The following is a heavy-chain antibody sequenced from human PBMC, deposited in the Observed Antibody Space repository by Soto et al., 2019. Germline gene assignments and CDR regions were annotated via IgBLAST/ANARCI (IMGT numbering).Heavy chain of an antibody. CDR1: GGSISSYY. D-gene: IGHD4-17*01. J-gene: IGHJ6*03. CDR3: ARKTTVPTGSYNYYMDV. CDR2: IYYSGST. V-gene: IGHV4-59*08. Sequence: QVQLQESGPGLVKPSETLSLTCTVSGGSISSYYWSWIRQPPRKGLEWMGYIYYSGSTNYNPSLTGRVTISVDTSKHQFSLKLSTVTAADTAVYYCARKTTVPTGSYNYYMDVWGKGTTVTVSS.